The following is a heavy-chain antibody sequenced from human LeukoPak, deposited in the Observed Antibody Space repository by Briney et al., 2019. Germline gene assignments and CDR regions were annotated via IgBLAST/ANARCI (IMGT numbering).Heavy chain of an antibody. CDR1: GGSISSYY. D-gene: IGHD6-6*01. CDR3: ARATGSDGSSALLI. V-gene: IGHV4-59*01. J-gene: IGHJ4*02. Sequence: PSETLSLTCTVSGGSISSYYWSWIRQPPGKGLEWIGYIYYSGSTNYNPSLKSRVTISVDTSKNQFSLKLSSVTAADTAVYYCARATGSDGSSALLIWGQGTLVTVSS. CDR2: IYYSGST.